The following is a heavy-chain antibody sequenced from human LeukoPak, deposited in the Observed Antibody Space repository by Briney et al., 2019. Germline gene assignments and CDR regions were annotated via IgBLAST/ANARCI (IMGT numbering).Heavy chain of an antibody. Sequence: SETLSLTCVVYGGSFSGYYWSWIRQPPGMGLEWIGHIYYSGSINYNPSLKSRVTISVDTSKNQFSLKLSSVTATDTAMYYCARSSSGSPTHYWGQGTLVTVSS. CDR2: IYYSGSI. J-gene: IGHJ4*02. CDR3: ARSSSGSPTHY. CDR1: GGSFSGYY. D-gene: IGHD1-26*01. V-gene: IGHV4-59*01.